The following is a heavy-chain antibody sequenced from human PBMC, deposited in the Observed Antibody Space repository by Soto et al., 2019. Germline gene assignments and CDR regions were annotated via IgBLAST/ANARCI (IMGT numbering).Heavy chain of an antibody. Sequence: QVQLQESGPGLVKPSQTLSLTCTVSGGSISIGDYYWSWIRQPPGKGLEWIGYIYYSGSTYYNPSLKSRVTISVDTSKNQFSLKLSSVTAADTAVYYCARTRITIFGVVIALYGMDVWGQGTTVTVSS. CDR2: IYYSGST. V-gene: IGHV4-30-4*01. CDR1: GGSISIGDYY. J-gene: IGHJ6*02. D-gene: IGHD3-3*01. CDR3: ARTRITIFGVVIALYGMDV.